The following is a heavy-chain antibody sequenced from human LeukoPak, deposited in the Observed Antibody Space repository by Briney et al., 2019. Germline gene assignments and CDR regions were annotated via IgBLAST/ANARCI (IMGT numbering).Heavy chain of an antibody. V-gene: IGHV3-48*03. D-gene: IGHD5-12*01. CDR1: GFTFTNYE. J-gene: IGHJ3*02. Sequence: GGSLRLSCAASGFTFTNYEMTWVRQAPGKGLEWVSYISSSGTTIYYADSVKGRFTISRDNSKNTLYLQMNSLRAEDTAVYYCARDGDGYDDAFDIWGQGTMVTVSS. CDR2: ISSSGTTI. CDR3: ARDGDGYDDAFDI.